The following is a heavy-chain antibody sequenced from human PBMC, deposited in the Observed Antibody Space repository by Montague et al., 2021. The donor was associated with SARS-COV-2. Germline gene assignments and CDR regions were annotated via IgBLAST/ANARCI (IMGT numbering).Heavy chain of an antibody. Sequence: TLSLTCTVSGTSIRSGGYYWTWIRQHPGKGLKWIGYIFHTGRAYYNPSLETRVNISVDTSNNLFSLRLSSVTAADTAMYFCARVRLFYYLDYWGQGTLVTVSS. V-gene: IGHV4-31*03. D-gene: IGHD2/OR15-2a*01. CDR2: IFHTGRA. J-gene: IGHJ4*02. CDR1: GTSIRSGGYY. CDR3: ARVRLFYYLDY.